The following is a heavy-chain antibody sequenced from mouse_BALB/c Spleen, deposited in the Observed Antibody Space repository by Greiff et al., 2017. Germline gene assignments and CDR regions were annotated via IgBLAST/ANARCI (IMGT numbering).Heavy chain of an antibody. CDR2: ISSGGST. Sequence: VHLVESGGGLVKPGGSLKLSCAASGFTFSSYAMSWVRQTPEKRLEWVASISSGGSTYYPASVKCRFTISRYTARNILYLQMSSLRSEDTALYYCARAIDDCYDGYYIDYGGQGTTLTVAS. J-gene: IGHJ2*01. CDR3: ARAIDDCYDGYYIDY. V-gene: IGHV5-6-5*01. D-gene: IGHD2-12*01. CDR1: GFTFSSYA.